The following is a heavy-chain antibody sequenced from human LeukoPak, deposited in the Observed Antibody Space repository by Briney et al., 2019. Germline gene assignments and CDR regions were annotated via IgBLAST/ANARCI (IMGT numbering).Heavy chain of an antibody. Sequence: SETLSLTCAVSGYSISSAYYWGWIRQPPGKGLEWIGTIYHSGSTYCNPSLKSRVTISVDRSKNQFSLKLSSVTAADTAVYYCAYDFWSGYSRGIYWGQGTLVTVSS. CDR2: IYHSGST. CDR1: GYSISSAYY. D-gene: IGHD3-3*01. J-gene: IGHJ4*02. V-gene: IGHV4-38-2*01. CDR3: AYDFWSGYSRGIY.